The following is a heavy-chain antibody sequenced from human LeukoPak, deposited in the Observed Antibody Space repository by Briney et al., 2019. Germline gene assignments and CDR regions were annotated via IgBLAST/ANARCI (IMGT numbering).Heavy chain of an antibody. CDR3: ARSLLYSSGWIDY. V-gene: IGHV4-59*12. CDR1: GGSINNYY. Sequence: SETLSLTCTVSGGSINNYYWSWLRQPPGKGLEWIGYIFHSGSTDYNPSLKSRVTISVDTSKNQFSLKLSSVTAADTAVYYCARSLLYSSGWIDYWGQGTLVTVSS. J-gene: IGHJ4*02. D-gene: IGHD6-19*01. CDR2: IFHSGST.